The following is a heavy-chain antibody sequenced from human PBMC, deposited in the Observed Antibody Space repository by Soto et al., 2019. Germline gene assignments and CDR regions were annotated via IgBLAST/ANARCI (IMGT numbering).Heavy chain of an antibody. V-gene: IGHV3-30-3*01. CDR3: ARLPGALVAVLYIYPLDAREALSDVDV. CDR2: ISFDGSNK. Sequence: QMQLVESGGGVVQPGESLRLSCAASGFTFNYYPMHWVRQTPGKGLEWVAVISFDGSNKYYADSVKGRFTISRDNSKSMLYLQMNSLRAEDAAVYYCARLPGALVAVLYIYPLDAREALSDVDVWGQGTTVSVSS. J-gene: IGHJ6*02. D-gene: IGHD6-19*01. CDR1: GFTFNYYP.